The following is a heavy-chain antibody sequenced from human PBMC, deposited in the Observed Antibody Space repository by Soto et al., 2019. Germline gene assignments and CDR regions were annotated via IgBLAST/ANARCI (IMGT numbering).Heavy chain of an antibody. J-gene: IGHJ6*02. V-gene: IGHV3-64*01. Sequence: PGGSLRLSCAASGFTFSSYAMHWVRQAPGKGLEYVSAISSNGGSTYYANSVKGRFTISRDNSKNTLYLQMGSLRAEDMAVYYCARNRNYYGSGSLYYYYGMDVWGQGTTVTVSS. CDR3: ARNRNYYGSGSLYYYYGMDV. CDR2: ISSNGGST. D-gene: IGHD3-10*01. CDR1: GFTFSSYA.